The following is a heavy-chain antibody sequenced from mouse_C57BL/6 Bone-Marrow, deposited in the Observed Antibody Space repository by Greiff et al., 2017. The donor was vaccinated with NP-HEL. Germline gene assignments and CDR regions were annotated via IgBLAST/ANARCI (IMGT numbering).Heavy chain of an antibody. CDR2: ISYSGST. CDR3: ARSAYYSNYLYYYAMDY. D-gene: IGHD2-5*01. V-gene: IGHV3-8*01. Sequence: EVQRVESGPGLAKPSQTLSLTCSVTGYSITSDYWNWIRKFPGNKLEYMGYISYSGSTYYNPSLKSRISITRDTSKNQYYLQLNSVTTEDTATYYCARSAYYSNYLYYYAMDYWGQGTSVTVSS. CDR1: GYSITSDY. J-gene: IGHJ4*01.